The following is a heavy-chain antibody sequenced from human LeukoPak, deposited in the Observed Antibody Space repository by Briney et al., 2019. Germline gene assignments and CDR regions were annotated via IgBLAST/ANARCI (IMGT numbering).Heavy chain of an antibody. Sequence: GGSLRRSCAASGFTVSSNYMSWVRQSPGKGLEWVSVVYSGGSTYYADSVKGRFTISRDNSKNTLYLQMNSLRAEDTAMYYCATTYCSSTSCYPYYFDYWGQGTLVTVSS. J-gene: IGHJ4*02. CDR2: VYSGGST. D-gene: IGHD2-2*01. CDR1: GFTVSSNY. CDR3: ATTYCSSTSCYPYYFDY. V-gene: IGHV3-53*01.